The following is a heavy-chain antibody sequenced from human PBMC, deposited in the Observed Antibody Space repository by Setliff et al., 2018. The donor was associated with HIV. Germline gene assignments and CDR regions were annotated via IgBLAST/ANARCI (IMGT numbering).Heavy chain of an antibody. CDR3: ARVGTGATEYFDY. D-gene: IGHD1-26*01. CDR1: GGTFSSYA. CDR2: IIPIFGTA. Sequence: SVKVSCKAPGGTFSSYAISWVRQAPGQGLEWMGGIIPIFGTANYAQKFQGRVTITADESTSTAYMELSSLRSEDTAVYYCARVGTGATEYFDYWGQGTLVTVSS. J-gene: IGHJ4*02. V-gene: IGHV1-69*13.